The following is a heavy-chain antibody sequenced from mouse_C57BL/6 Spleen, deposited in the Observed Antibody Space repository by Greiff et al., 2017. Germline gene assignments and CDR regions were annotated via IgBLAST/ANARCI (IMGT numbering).Heavy chain of an antibody. CDR2: IYPGDGDT. CDR1: GYAFSSSW. CDR3: ARGLHDGGYAMDY. V-gene: IGHV1-82*01. J-gene: IGHJ4*01. D-gene: IGHD2-3*01. Sequence: VQLQQSGPELVKPGASVKISCKASGYAFSSSWMNWVKQRPGKGLEWIGRIYPGDGDTNYNGKFKGKATLTADKSSSTAYMQLSSLTSEDSAVYFCARGLHDGGYAMDYWGQGTSVTVSS.